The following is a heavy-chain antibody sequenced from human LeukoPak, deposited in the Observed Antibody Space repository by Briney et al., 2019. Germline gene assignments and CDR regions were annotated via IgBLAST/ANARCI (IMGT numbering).Heavy chain of an antibody. J-gene: IGHJ4*02. CDR3: TRTEWELPFDY. Sequence: GASVKVSCKTSGYTFTTYTIHWVRQAPGQGLEWMGWINGGNGNTKCSQKFQGRVTITRDTSASTAYMEVSSLRSEDTAVYYCTRTEWELPFDYWGQGTLVTVSS. D-gene: IGHD1-26*01. CDR2: INGGNGNT. V-gene: IGHV1-3*01. CDR1: GYTFTTYT.